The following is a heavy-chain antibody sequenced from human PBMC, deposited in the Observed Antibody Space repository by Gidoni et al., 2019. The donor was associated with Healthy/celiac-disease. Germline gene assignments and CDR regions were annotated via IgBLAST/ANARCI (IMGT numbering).Heavy chain of an antibody. CDR2: ISSSSSTI. CDR1: GFTFRSDS. D-gene: IGHD3-3*01. J-gene: IGHJ6*02. Sequence: EVQLVESGVGLVQPGGSLRLSCAASGFTFRSDSMNWVRQAPGKGLECVSDISSSSSTIYYADSVKGRFTISRDNAKNSLYLQMNSLRAEDTAVYYCAREVRGVVIIYYGMDVWGQGTTVTVSS. CDR3: AREVRGVVIIYYGMDV. V-gene: IGHV3-48*01.